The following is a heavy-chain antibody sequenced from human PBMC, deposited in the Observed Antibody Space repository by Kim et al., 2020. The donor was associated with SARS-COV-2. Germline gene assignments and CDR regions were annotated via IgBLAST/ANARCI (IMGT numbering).Heavy chain of an antibody. V-gene: IGHV1-69*01. Sequence: QKFQGGGTITADESTSTAYMELSSLRSEDTAVYYCARGGDDYGGNAGFDYWGQGTLVTVSS. CDR3: ARGGDDYGGNAGFDY. J-gene: IGHJ4*02. D-gene: IGHD4-17*01.